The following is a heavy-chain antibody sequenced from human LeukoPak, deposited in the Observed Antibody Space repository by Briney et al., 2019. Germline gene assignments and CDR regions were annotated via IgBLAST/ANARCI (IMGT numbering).Heavy chain of an antibody. CDR1: GLTFSTFG. CDR2: IRFDGSNR. Sequence: GGSLRLSSAASGLTFSTFGMHWVRQAPGKGLEWVAFIRFDGSNRYYAESLKGRFTIPRDNSKNTLYLQMNSLRAEDTAIYFCAKGGYYFDYWGQGALVIVSS. CDR3: AKGGYYFDY. J-gene: IGHJ4*02. V-gene: IGHV3-30*02.